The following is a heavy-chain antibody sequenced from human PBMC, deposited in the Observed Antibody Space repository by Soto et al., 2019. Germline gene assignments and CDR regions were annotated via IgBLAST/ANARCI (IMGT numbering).Heavy chain of an antibody. J-gene: IGHJ4*02. V-gene: IGHV3-30*18. CDR1: GFTFSDYA. CDR3: AKGGRQWLVTADFNY. Sequence: VQLVESGGGVVQPGRSLRLSCAASGFTFSDYAMNGFRQAPGNWLEWVAVVSHDGRNTHYAASVKGRFTISRDSSKNTVSLEMPSRRAEDTAGDYCAKGGRQWLVTADFNYWGQGALVTVSS. CDR2: VSHDGRNT. D-gene: IGHD6-19*01.